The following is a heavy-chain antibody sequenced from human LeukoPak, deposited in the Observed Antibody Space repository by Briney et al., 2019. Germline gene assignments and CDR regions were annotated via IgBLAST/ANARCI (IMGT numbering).Heavy chain of an antibody. V-gene: IGHV3-66*01. Sequence: GGSLRLFCEASGFTVSSNYMRCVRQAPGKGLEWVSLIYRGGDTYYADSVKGRFTISRDNSKNTLYLQMNSLRAEDTAVYYCARVSYCGGDCDNRGDLFIDYWGQGTLVTVSS. CDR2: IYRGGDT. J-gene: IGHJ4*02. D-gene: IGHD2-21*02. CDR3: ARVSYCGGDCDNRGDLFIDY. CDR1: GFTVSSNY.